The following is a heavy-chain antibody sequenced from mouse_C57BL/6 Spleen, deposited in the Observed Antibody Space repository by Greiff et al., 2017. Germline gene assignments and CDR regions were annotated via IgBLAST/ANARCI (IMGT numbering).Heavy chain of an antibody. D-gene: IGHD4-1*01. Sequence: QVHVKQPGAELVMPGASVKLSCKASGYTFTSYWMHWVKQRPGQGLEWIGEIDPSDSYTNYNQKFKGKSTLTVDKSSSTAYMQLSSLTSEDSAVYYCARRWDGAWFAYWGQGTLVTVSA. CDR2: IDPSDSYT. CDR1: GYTFTSYW. CDR3: ARRWDGAWFAY. V-gene: IGHV1-69*01. J-gene: IGHJ3*01.